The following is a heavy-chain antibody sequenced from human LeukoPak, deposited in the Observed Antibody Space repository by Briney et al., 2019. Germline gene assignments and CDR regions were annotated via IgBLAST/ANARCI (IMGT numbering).Heavy chain of an antibody. V-gene: IGHV4-39*07. J-gene: IGHJ4*02. Sequence: SETLSLTCTVSGGSISSSSYYWGWIRQPPGKGLEWIGSIYYSGSTYYIPSLKSRVTISVDTSKNQFSLKLSSVTAADTAVYYCASTSIAAAGTFSFDYWGQGTLVTVSS. CDR1: GGSISSSSYY. CDR2: IYYSGST. CDR3: ASTSIAAAGTFSFDY. D-gene: IGHD6-13*01.